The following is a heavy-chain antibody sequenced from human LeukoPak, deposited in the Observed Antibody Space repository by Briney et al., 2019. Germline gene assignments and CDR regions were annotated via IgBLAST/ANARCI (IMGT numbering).Heavy chain of an antibody. CDR1: GGSFSGYY. CDR3: ARSGHGSGSYYYNYYYYYMDV. V-gene: IGHV4-59*10. J-gene: IGHJ6*03. D-gene: IGHD3-10*01. Sequence: SETLSLTCAVYGGSFSGYYWSWIRQPAGKGLEWIGRIYTSGSTNYNPSLKSRVTMSVDTSKNQFSLKLSSVTAADTAVYYCARSGHGSGSYYYNYYYYYMDVWGKGTTVTVSS. CDR2: IYTSGST.